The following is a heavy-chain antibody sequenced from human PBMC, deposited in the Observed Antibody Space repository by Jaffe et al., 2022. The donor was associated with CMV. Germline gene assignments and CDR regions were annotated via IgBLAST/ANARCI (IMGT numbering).Heavy chain of an antibody. CDR2: IYWNDDK. CDR1: GFSLSTSGVG. CDR3: AHSWDEVYGDYMGAFDI. V-gene: IGHV2-5*01. Sequence: QITLKESGPTLVKPTQTLTLTCTFSGFSLSTSGVGVGWIRQPPGKALEWLALIYWNDDKRYSPSLKSRLTITKDTSKNQVVLTMTNMDPVDTATYYCAHSWDEVYGDYMGAFDIWGQGTMVTVSS. J-gene: IGHJ3*02. D-gene: IGHD4-17*01.